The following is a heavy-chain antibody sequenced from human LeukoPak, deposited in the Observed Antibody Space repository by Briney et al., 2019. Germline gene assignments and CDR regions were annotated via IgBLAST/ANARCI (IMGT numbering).Heavy chain of an antibody. Sequence: YWSWIRQPAGKGLEWMGIIYPGDSDTRYSPSFQGQVTISADKSISTAYLQWSSLKASDTAMYYCASVCSSTSCNDAFDVWGQGTMVTVSS. CDR2: IYPGDSDT. CDR1: YW. D-gene: IGHD2-2*01. CDR3: ASVCSSTSCNDAFDV. J-gene: IGHJ3*01. V-gene: IGHV5-51*01.